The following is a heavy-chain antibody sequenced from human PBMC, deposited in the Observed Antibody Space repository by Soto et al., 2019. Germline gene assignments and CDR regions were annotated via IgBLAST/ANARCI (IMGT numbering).Heavy chain of an antibody. V-gene: IGHV4-34*01. Sequence: QVQLQQWGAGLLKPSETLSLTCAVYGGSFSGYYWSWIRQPPGKELEWIGEINHSGSTNYNPSLKSRVTISVDTSKNQFSLKLSSVTAADTAVYYCARKVPAAIGNNWFDPWGQGTLVTVSS. CDR2: INHSGST. D-gene: IGHD2-2*01. CDR3: ARKVPAAIGNNWFDP. CDR1: GGSFSGYY. J-gene: IGHJ5*02.